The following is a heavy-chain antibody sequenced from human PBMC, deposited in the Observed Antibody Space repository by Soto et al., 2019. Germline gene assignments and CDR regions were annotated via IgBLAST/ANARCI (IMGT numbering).Heavy chain of an antibody. D-gene: IGHD2-2*01. CDR3: ARVPYIVVVPAATSVV. J-gene: IGHJ6*02. Sequence: GASVKVSCKASGYTFTSYGISWVRQAPGQGLEWMGWISAYNGNTNYAQKLQGRATMTTDTSTSTAYMELRSLRSDDTAVYYCARVPYIVVVPAATSVVWGQGTTVTVSS. V-gene: IGHV1-18*01. CDR1: GYTFTSYG. CDR2: ISAYNGNT.